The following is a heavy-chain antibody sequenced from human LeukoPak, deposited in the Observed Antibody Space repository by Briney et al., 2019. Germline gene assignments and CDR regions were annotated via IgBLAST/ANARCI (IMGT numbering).Heavy chain of an antibody. D-gene: IGHD1-26*01. V-gene: IGHV3-23*01. J-gene: IGHJ4*02. CDR1: GFIFSGYA. CDR2: ISGSGDTT. Sequence: GGSLSLSCAASGFIFSGYAMSWVRQAPGKGLEWVSGISGSGDTTHYADSVEGRFTISRDNAKNTVNLQMNSLRAEDTAIYHCAKDTTYSGSYFFHWGQGTLVTVSS. CDR3: AKDTTYSGSYFFH.